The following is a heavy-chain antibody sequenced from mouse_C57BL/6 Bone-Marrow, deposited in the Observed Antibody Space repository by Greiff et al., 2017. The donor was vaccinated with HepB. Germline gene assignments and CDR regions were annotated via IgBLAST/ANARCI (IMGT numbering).Heavy chain of an antibody. D-gene: IGHD1-1*01. CDR1: GFTFNTYA. CDR2: IRSKSSNYAT. J-gene: IGHJ3*01. CDR3: VREGITTVVAPHFAY. Sequence: EVQLVESGGGLVQPTGSLKLSCAASGFTFNTYAMHWVRQAPGKGLEWVARIRSKSSNYATYYADSVKDRFTISRDDSQSMLYLQMNNLKTEDTAMYYCVREGITTVVAPHFAYWGQGTLVTVSA. V-gene: IGHV10-3*01.